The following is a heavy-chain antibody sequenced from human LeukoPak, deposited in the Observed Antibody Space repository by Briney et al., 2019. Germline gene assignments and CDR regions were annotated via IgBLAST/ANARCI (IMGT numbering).Heavy chain of an antibody. Sequence: SETLSLTCIVSGASTSSRYWSWIRQPPGRALEWIGHIYNGVNTKYNPSLTCRVNISVDTSKNQFSLKLTSLTAADTAIYYCAQTTGWPGFDFWGPGALVTVSS. D-gene: IGHD6-19*01. CDR2: IYNGVNT. V-gene: IGHV4-59*08. J-gene: IGHJ4*02. CDR3: AQTTGWPGFDF. CDR1: GASTSSRY.